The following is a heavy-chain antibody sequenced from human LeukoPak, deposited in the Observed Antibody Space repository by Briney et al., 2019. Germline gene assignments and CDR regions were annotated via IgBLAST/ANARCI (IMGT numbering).Heavy chain of an antibody. J-gene: IGHJ4*02. Sequence: GGSLRLSCAASGFTFSSYGMHWARQAPGKGLEWVAVIWYDGSNKYYAYSVKGRFTISRDNSKNTLYLQMNSLRAEDTAVYYCARGLKGTYGDFDYWGQGTLVTVSS. CDR1: GFTFSSYG. CDR3: ARGLKGTYGDFDY. V-gene: IGHV3-33*01. CDR2: IWYDGSNK. D-gene: IGHD4-17*01.